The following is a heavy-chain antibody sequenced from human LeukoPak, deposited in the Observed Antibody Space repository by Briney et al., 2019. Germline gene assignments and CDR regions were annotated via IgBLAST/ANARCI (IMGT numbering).Heavy chain of an antibody. CDR2: IYHSGST. CDR3: ARESQGYSGYDFVYYYYYMDV. CDR1: AYSISSGYY. D-gene: IGHD5-12*01. V-gene: IGHV4-38-2*02. J-gene: IGHJ6*03. Sequence: PSETLSLTCTVSAYSISSGYYWGWIRQPPGKGLEWIGNIYHSGSTYYNPSLKSRVTISVDTSKNQFSLKLSSVTAADTAVYYCARESQGYSGYDFVYYYYYMDVWGKGTTVTVSS.